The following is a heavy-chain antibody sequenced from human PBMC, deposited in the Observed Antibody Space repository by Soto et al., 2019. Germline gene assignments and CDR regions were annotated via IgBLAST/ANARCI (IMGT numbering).Heavy chain of an antibody. Sequence: GGSLRLSCAASGFTFSSYAMSWVRQAPGKGLEWVSAISGSGGSTYYADSVKGRFTISRDNSKNTLDLQMNSLRAEDTAVYYCAKAEIAVATRASNDYWGQGTLVTVSS. V-gene: IGHV3-23*01. J-gene: IGHJ4*02. D-gene: IGHD6-19*01. CDR2: ISGSGGST. CDR1: GFTFSSYA. CDR3: AKAEIAVATRASNDY.